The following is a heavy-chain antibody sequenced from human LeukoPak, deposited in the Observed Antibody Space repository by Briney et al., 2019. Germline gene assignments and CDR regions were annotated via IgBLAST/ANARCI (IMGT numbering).Heavy chain of an antibody. CDR1: GYTFTSYG. Sequence: ASVKVSCKASGYTFTSYGISGGRQAPGQGLEWMGWISAYNGNTNYAQKLRGRVTMTTDTSTSTAYMELRSLGSDDTAVYYCARVSGKYDILTGYPLYYYYLDVWGKGTTVTVSS. CDR3: ARVSGKYDILTGYPLYYYYLDV. CDR2: ISAYNGNT. J-gene: IGHJ6*03. V-gene: IGHV1-18*01. D-gene: IGHD3-9*01.